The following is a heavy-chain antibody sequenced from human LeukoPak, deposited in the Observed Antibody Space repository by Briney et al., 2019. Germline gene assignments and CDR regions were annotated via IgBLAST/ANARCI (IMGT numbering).Heavy chain of an antibody. D-gene: IGHD2/OR15-2a*01. CDR1: AFTFTNYW. CDR2: INQDGSVK. CDR3: ARDGLTTGFDALDY. J-gene: IGHJ4*02. V-gene: IGHV3-7*03. Sequence: GGSLRLSCAASAFTFTNYWMTWVRQAPGKGLEWVANINQDGSVKYYVDSVKGRFTISRDNAKNSLYLQMNSLRAEDTAVYYCARDGLTTGFDALDYWGQGTLVTVSS.